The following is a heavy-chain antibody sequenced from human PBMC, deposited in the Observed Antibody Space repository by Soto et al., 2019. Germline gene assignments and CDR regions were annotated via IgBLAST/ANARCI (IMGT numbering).Heavy chain of an antibody. CDR1: GFTFSSYG. Sequence: QVQLVESGGGVVQPGRSLRLSCAASGFTFSSYGMHWVRQAPGKGLEWVAAIWYDGSNKYYADSVKGRFTISRDNSKNTLYLQMNSLRAEDTAVYYCARDSGLGSFDPWGQGTLVTVSS. CDR2: IWYDGSNK. J-gene: IGHJ5*02. CDR3: ARDSGLGSFDP. V-gene: IGHV3-33*01. D-gene: IGHD1-26*01.